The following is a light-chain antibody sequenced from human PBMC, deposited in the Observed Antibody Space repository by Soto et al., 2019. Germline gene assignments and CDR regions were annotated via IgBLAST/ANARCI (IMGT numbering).Light chain of an antibody. Sequence: EIVLTQSPGTLSLSPGERATLSCRASQSVRSNFLAWYHQRPGQAPRLLIYAASSRAEDIPDRFSGSGSGTDFTLTISRLEPEDFAVYYCQQYTDWPLTFGQGTKVEVK. CDR3: QQYTDWPLT. J-gene: IGKJ1*01. V-gene: IGKV3-20*01. CDR1: QSVRSNF. CDR2: AAS.